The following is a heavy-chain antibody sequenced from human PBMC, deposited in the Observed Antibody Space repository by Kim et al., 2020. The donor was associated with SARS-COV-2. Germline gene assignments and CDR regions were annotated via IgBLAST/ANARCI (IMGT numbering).Heavy chain of an antibody. CDR2: IIPFFGTA. V-gene: IGHV1-69*13. D-gene: IGHD3-10*01. Sequence: SVKVSCKTFGGNFNMYSITWVRQAPGQGLEWMGGIIPFFGTANYAQKFQARVTITAAESTNTVYMELTSLRFDDTAVYFCARAYVGGSESGHPYYAMDVWGQGTTVTISS. CDR3: ARAYVGGSESGHPYYAMDV. J-gene: IGHJ6*02. CDR1: GGNFNMYS.